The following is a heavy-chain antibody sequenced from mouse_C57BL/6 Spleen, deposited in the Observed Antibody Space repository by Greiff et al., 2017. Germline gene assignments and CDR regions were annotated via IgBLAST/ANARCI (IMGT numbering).Heavy chain of an antibody. D-gene: IGHD2-5*01. CDR2: INPNNGGT. V-gene: IGHV1-18*01. Sequence: VQLQQSGPELVKPGASVKIPCKASGYTFTDYNMDWVKQSHGKSLEWIGDINPNNGGTIYNQKFKGKDTLTVDKSSSTAYMELRSLTSEDTAVYYCARVLYSNHWYFDVWGTGTTVTVSS. J-gene: IGHJ1*03. CDR3: ARVLYSNHWYFDV. CDR1: GYTFTDYN.